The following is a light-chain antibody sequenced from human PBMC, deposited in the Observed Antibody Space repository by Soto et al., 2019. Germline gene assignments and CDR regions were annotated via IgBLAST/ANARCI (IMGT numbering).Light chain of an antibody. CDR2: AAS. Sequence: DIQMTQSPSSLSASFGDRVTSTCRASQGIGVYLAWFQQRPGNAPKLLIYAASTLQSGVPSRFSGSGSGTDFTLTISSLQPEDVATYYRQKYNSAPLTFGGGTKVEIK. J-gene: IGKJ4*01. CDR1: QGIGVY. V-gene: IGKV1-27*01. CDR3: QKYNSAPLT.